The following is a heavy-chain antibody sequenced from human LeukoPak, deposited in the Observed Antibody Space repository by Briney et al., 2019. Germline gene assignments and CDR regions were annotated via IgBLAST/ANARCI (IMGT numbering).Heavy chain of an antibody. J-gene: IGHJ4*02. CDR3: ARDRVLYYYGSGTPCY. Sequence: ASVKVSCKAFGYTFTSYYMHWVRQAPGQGLEWMGIINPSGGSTSYAQKFLGRVTMTRDTSTSTVYMELSSLRSEDTAVYYCARDRVLYYYGSGTPCYWGQGTLVTVSS. V-gene: IGHV1-46*01. CDR2: INPSGGST. D-gene: IGHD3-10*01. CDR1: GYTFTSYY.